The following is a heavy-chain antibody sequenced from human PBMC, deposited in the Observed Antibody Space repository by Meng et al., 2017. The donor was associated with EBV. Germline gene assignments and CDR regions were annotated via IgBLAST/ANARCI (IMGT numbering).Heavy chain of an antibody. CDR2: IYSGGST. J-gene: IGHJ4*02. CDR1: GFTVSSNY. V-gene: IGHV3-53*01. CDR3: AKHRLGPLDY. D-gene: IGHD5-12*01. Sequence: VHLGGSGGGLFQPGGSLRPSCAASGFTVSSNYMSWVRQAPGKGLEWVSVIYSGGSTYYADSVKGRFTISRDNSKNTLYLQMNSLRAEDTAVYYCAKHRLGPLDYWGQGTLVTVSS.